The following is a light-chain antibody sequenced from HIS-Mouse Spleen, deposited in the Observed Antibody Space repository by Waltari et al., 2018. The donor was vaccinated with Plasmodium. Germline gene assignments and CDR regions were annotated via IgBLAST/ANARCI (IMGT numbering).Light chain of an antibody. J-gene: IGLJ2*01. Sequence: QSVLTQPPSASGTPGPRATTSCPGSSSNIGSNTVNWYQQHPGTAPKLLIYSNNQRPSGGPGRVAGSQSGASASLAISAHQSEDEADYYCAAWDDCLNGPVFGGGTKLTVL. CDR2: SNN. CDR1: SSNIGSNT. CDR3: AAWDDCLNGPV. V-gene: IGLV1-44*01.